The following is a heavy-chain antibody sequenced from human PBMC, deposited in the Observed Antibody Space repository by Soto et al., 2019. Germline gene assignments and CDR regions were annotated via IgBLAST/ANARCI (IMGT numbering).Heavy chain of an antibody. CDR3: AYSTGWYRLDL. CDR2: IYYTGTT. D-gene: IGHD6-19*01. J-gene: IGHJ3*01. V-gene: IGHV4-59*12. Sequence: SETLSLTCTVSGSPISSYYWSWFRQPPGQGLEWVGYIYYTGTTTYNPSLKSRVTISVDASKSQFSLNLTSVTAANTAVYDCAYSTGWYRLDLWGQGTLVTVSS. CDR1: GSPISSYY.